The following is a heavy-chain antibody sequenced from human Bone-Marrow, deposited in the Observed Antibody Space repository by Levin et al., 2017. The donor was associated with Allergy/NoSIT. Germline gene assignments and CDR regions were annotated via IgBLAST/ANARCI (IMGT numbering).Heavy chain of an antibody. D-gene: IGHD5-12*01. J-gene: IGHJ4*02. CDR1: GFTFSNAW. Sequence: GGSLRLSCAASGFTFSNAWMSWVRQAPGKGLEWVGRIKSKTDGGTTDYAAPVKGRFTISRDDSKNTLYLQMNSLKTEDTAVYYCTTEGGYSGYDLDFDYWGQGTLVTVSS. CDR3: TTEGGYSGYDLDFDY. V-gene: IGHV3-15*01. CDR2: IKSKTDGGTT.